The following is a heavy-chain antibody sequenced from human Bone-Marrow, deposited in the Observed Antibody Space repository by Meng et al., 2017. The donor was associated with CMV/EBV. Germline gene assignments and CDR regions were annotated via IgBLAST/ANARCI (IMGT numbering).Heavy chain of an antibody. Sequence: GESLKISCAASGFTFSSYGMHWVRQAPGKGLEWVAFIRYDGSNKYYADSVKGRFTISRDNSKNTLYLQMNSLRAEDTAVYYCARSRFYAPGGWDWGQGTLVTVSS. J-gene: IGHJ4*02. CDR3: ARSRFYAPGGWD. CDR2: IRYDGSNK. V-gene: IGHV3-30*02. D-gene: IGHD2/OR15-2a*01. CDR1: GFTFSSYG.